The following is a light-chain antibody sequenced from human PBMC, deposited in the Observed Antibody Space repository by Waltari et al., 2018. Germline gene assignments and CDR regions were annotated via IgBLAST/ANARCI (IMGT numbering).Light chain of an antibody. CDR3: QKYNSTPFT. Sequence: DIQMIQSPSSLSASVGDRVTISCRASQDIRHYLAWYQQKPGKVPQLLISTASTLQSGVPSRFSGSGSGTRFTLTISSLQPEDVATYYCQKYNSTPFTFGPGTKVDI. J-gene: IGKJ3*01. CDR2: TAS. V-gene: IGKV1-27*01. CDR1: QDIRHY.